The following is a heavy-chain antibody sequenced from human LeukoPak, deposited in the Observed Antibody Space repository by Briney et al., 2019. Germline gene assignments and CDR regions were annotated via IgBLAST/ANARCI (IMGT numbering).Heavy chain of an antibody. V-gene: IGHV3-7*01. CDR3: ARQGTSSYNGAFDI. J-gene: IGHJ3*02. D-gene: IGHD1-26*01. Sequence: GGSLRLSCAASGFTFSDYYMSWIRQAPGKGLEWVANIKKDGSEKYYVDSVKGRFTISRDNAKNSLYLQMNSLRADDTAVYHCARQGTSSYNGAFDIWGQGTMVTVSS. CDR2: IKKDGSEK. CDR1: GFTFSDYY.